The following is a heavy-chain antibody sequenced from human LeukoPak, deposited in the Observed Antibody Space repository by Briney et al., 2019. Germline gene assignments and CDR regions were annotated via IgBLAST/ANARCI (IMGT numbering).Heavy chain of an antibody. CDR1: GGSISSGSYY. CDR3: ARQFNGWWWSFDY. CDR2: IYTSGST. D-gene: IGHD2-21*01. V-gene: IGHV4-61*02. Sequence: SETLSLTCTVSGGSISSGSYYWSWIRQPAGKGLEWIGRIYTSGSTNYNPSLKSRVTISVDTSKNQFSLKLSSVTAADTAVYYCARQFNGWWWSFDYWGQGTLVTVSS. J-gene: IGHJ4*02.